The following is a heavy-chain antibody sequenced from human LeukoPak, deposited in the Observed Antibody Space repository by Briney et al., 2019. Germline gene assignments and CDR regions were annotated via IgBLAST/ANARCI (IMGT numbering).Heavy chain of an antibody. CDR3: ARIEFSRGWYFWFDP. CDR1: GGSISSYY. J-gene: IGHJ5*02. V-gene: IGHV4-59*01. D-gene: IGHD6-19*01. CDR2: IYYSGST. Sequence: SETLSLTCTVSGGSISSYYWSWIRQPPGKGLEWIGYIYYSGSTNYNPSLKSRVTISVDTSKNQFSLKLSSVTAADTAVYYCARIEFSRGWYFWFDPWGQGTLVTVSS.